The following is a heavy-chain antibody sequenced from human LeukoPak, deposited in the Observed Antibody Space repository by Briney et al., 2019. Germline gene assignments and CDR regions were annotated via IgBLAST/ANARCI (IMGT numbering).Heavy chain of an antibody. CDR2: INHSGST. CDR1: GGSFSGYY. V-gene: IGHV4-34*01. J-gene: IGHJ4*02. CDR3: ARGFIWSGYHGFDY. Sequence: SETLSLTCAVYGGSFSGYYWSWIRQPPGEGLEWIGEINHSGSTNYNPSLKSRVTISVDTSKNQFSLKLSSVTAADTAVYYCARGFIWSGYHGFDYWGQGTLVTVSS. D-gene: IGHD3-3*01.